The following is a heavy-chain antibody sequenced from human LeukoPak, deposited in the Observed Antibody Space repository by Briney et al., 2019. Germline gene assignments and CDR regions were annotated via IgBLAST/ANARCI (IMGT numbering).Heavy chain of an antibody. D-gene: IGHD1-20*01. V-gene: IGHV1-69*04. CDR2: IIPVLGTA. CDR3: ARSLHNWNDGIDYYYYYMGV. Sequence: SVKVSCKASGGTFSNYAVNWVRQAPGQGLEWMGWIIPVLGTANYAQRFQGRVTITADKSTTTTYMELNSLRSEDTAVYYCARSLHNWNDGIDYYYYYMGVWGKGTTVTASS. J-gene: IGHJ6*03. CDR1: GGTFSNYA.